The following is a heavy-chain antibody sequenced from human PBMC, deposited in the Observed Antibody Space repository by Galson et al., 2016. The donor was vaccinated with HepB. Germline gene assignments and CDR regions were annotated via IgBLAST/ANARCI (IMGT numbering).Heavy chain of an antibody. CDR2: IRRETYGGTT. D-gene: IGHD5-12*01. Sequence: SLRLSCAGSGFTLGDFAMSWIRQAPGKGLEWVAFIRRETYGGTTEYAASVKGRFTISRDDSKGIAYLQMNSLKTEDTAVYYCARQMRATMRYYYYGMDVWGQGTTVTVSS. J-gene: IGHJ6*02. V-gene: IGHV3-49*03. CDR3: ARQMRATMRYYYYGMDV. CDR1: GFTLGDFA.